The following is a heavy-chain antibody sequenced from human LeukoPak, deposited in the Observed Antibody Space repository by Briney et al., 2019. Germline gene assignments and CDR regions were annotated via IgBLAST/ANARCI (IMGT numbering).Heavy chain of an antibody. CDR1: GYTFTSYY. D-gene: IGHD1-26*01. Sequence: ASVKVSCKASGYTFTSYYMHWVRQAPGQGLEWMGIINPSGGSTSYAQKFQGRVTMTRDMSSSTVYMELSSLRSEDTAVYYCARDSAGATRGFDYWGQGTLVTVPS. CDR2: INPSGGST. V-gene: IGHV1-46*01. CDR3: ARDSAGATRGFDY. J-gene: IGHJ4*02.